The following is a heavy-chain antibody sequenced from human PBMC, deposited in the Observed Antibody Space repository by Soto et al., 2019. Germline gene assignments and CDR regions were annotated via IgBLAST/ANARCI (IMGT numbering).Heavy chain of an antibody. CDR3: ARYSSSWYFEY. CDR1: GFTFNTYG. J-gene: IGHJ4*02. V-gene: IGHV3-33*01. Sequence: GGSLRLSCAASGFTFNTYGMHWVRQAPGKGLEWVAVIWNGGSNRYYADSVKGRFTISRDNSKNTLYLQMNSLRVEDTAVYYCARYSSSWYFEYWGQGT. D-gene: IGHD6-13*01. CDR2: IWNGGSNR.